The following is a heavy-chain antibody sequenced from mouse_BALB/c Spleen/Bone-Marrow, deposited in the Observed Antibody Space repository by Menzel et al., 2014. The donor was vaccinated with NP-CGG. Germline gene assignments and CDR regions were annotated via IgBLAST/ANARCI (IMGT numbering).Heavy chain of an antibody. Sequence: VMLVESGPGLVAPSQSLSITCTVSGFSLTSYGVHWVRQPPGKGLEWLGVIWAGGSTNYNSALMSRLSISKDNSKSXVFLKMNSLQTDDTAMYYCARSTMITEGFAYRGQGTLVTVSA. V-gene: IGHV2-9*02. CDR1: GFSLTSYG. CDR2: IWAGGST. D-gene: IGHD2-4*01. CDR3: ARSTMITEGFAY. J-gene: IGHJ3*01.